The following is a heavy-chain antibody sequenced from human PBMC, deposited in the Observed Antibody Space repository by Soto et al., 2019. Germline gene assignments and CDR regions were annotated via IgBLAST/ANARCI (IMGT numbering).Heavy chain of an antibody. Sequence: QVQLQESGPGLVKPSQTLSLTCTVSGGSISSGGYYWSWICQHPGKGLEWVGYIHYSGRTYYNPSLKSRVTISVDTSKNQFSLKLSSVTAADTAVYYCARKATVTTCFDYWGQGTLVTVSS. V-gene: IGHV4-31*03. CDR2: IHYSGRT. J-gene: IGHJ4*02. D-gene: IGHD4-17*01. CDR3: ARKATVTTCFDY. CDR1: GGSISSGGYY.